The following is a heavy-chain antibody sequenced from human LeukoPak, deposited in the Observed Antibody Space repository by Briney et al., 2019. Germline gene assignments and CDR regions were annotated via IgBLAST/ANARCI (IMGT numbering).Heavy chain of an antibody. CDR3: ARWEVRLNAFEM. V-gene: IGHV4-30-2*01. Sequence: PSETLSLTCTVSGGSISSGGYYWSWIRQPPGKGLEWIGYIYHSGNTLYNPSLKSRVTTSVDTSKNQFSLSLSSVTAADTAVYYCARWEVRLNAFEMWGQGTMVTVSS. J-gene: IGHJ3*02. D-gene: IGHD3-10*01. CDR1: GGSISSGGYY. CDR2: IYHSGNT.